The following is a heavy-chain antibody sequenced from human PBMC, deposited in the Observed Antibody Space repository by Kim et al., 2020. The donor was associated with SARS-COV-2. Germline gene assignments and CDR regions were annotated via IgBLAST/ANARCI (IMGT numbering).Heavy chain of an antibody. J-gene: IGHJ2*01. CDR1: GFTVSSNY. V-gene: IGHV3-53*01. Sequence: GGSLRLSCAASGFTVSSNYMSWVRQAPGKGLEWVSVIYSGGSTYYADSVKGRFTISRDNSKNTLYLQMNSLRAEDTAVYYCARELYDYYGSGSYPNWYFDLWGRGTLVTVSS. CDR3: ARELYDYYGSGSYPNWYFDL. CDR2: IYSGGST. D-gene: IGHD3-10*01.